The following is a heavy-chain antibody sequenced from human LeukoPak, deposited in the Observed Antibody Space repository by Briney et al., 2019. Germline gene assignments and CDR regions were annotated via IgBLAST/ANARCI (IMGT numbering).Heavy chain of an antibody. Sequence: PSETLSLICTVSGGSISSSSYYWGWIRQPPGKGLEWIGSMYYSGSTYYNPSLKSRVTISADTSKNQFSLRLRSVTAADTALYYCTRGWAAAGVYYYYMDVWGKGTTVTVSS. CDR1: GGSISSSSYY. D-gene: IGHD6-13*01. J-gene: IGHJ6*03. CDR2: MYYSGST. V-gene: IGHV4-39*07. CDR3: TRGWAAAGVYYYYMDV.